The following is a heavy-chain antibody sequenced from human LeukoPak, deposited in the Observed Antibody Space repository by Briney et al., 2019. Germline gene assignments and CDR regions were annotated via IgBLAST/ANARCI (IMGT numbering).Heavy chain of an antibody. V-gene: IGHV1-2*02. CDR1: GYTFTGYY. J-gene: IGHJ4*02. Sequence: ASVKVFCKASGYTFTGYYMHWVRQAPGQGLEWMGFINPNSGGTNYAQKFQGRVTMTRGTSISTASMVPSRLRSDDTAVYSCARGGYDFDYFDYWGQGTLVTVSS. CDR3: ARGGYDFDYFDY. D-gene: IGHD5-12*01. CDR2: INPNSGGT.